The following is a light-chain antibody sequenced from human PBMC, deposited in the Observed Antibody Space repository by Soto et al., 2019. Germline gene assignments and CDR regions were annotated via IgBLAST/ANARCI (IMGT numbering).Light chain of an antibody. CDR3: SSYSSSTAYL. J-gene: IGLJ1*01. Sequence: QSALTQPASVSGSPGQSITISCTGTSSDVGGYDYVSWYQLHPGKAPKLMVFEVSNRPSGVSYRFSGSKSGYTASLTISGLQAEDEADYFCSSYSSSTAYLFGTGTKLTV. CDR2: EVS. CDR1: SSDVGGYDY. V-gene: IGLV2-14*01.